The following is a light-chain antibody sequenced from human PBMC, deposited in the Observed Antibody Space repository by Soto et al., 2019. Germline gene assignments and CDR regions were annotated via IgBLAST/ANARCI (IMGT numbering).Light chain of an antibody. J-gene: IGLJ3*02. CDR3: NSYTSTSARV. CDR2: EVS. V-gene: IGLV2-14*01. Sequence: QSALTQPASVSGSPGQSITISCTGTSSDVGGYDFVSWYQQHPGKAPKLIIYEVSNRPSGVSHRFSGSKSGNTASLTISGLQAEDEAYYYCNSYTSTSARVFGGGTQLTVL. CDR1: SSDVGGYDF.